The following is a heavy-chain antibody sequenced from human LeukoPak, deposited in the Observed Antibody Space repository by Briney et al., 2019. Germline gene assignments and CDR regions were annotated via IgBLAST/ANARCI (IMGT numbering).Heavy chain of an antibody. V-gene: IGHV3-23*01. CDR2: ISGSGGST. D-gene: IGHD3-10*01. CDR3: AKDQAMVRGVILFGY. Sequence: GGSLRLSCAASGFTFSSYAMSWVRQAPGKGLKWVSAISGSGGSTYYADSVKGRFTISRDNSKNTLYLQMNSLRAEDTAVYYCAKDQAMVRGVILFGYWGQGTLVTVSS. CDR1: GFTFSSYA. J-gene: IGHJ4*02.